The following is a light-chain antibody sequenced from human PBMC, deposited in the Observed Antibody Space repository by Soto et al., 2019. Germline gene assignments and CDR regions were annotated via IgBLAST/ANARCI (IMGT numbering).Light chain of an antibody. J-gene: IGKJ2*01. CDR1: QSISSW. CDR3: QQYNTHFAT. CDR2: KAS. Sequence: DIPMTQSPSTLSASVGDRVTITCRASQSISSWLAWYQQKPGKAPKLLIYKASSLESGVPSRFSGSGSGTEFTLTISSLQPDDFATYYCQQYNTHFATFGQGTKLEIK. V-gene: IGKV1-5*03.